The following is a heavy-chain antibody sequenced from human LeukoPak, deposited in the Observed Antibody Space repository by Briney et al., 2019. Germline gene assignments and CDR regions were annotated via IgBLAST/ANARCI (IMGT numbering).Heavy chain of an antibody. J-gene: IGHJ4*02. CDR2: IKQDGSEK. Sequence: GGSLRLSCAVSGFAFSNHWMTWVRKAPGKGLEWVANIKQDGSEKYYVDSVKGRFTISTDNAKNSLYLQMNSLRVEDTAVYYRARPASRVFAYWGQGTLVTVSS. CDR1: GFAFSNHW. V-gene: IGHV3-7*01. CDR3: ARPASRVFAY.